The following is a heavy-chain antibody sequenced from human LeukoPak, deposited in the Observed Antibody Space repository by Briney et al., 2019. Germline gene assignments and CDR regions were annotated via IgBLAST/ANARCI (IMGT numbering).Heavy chain of an antibody. CDR3: ARLPDSSGYYYPFDY. CDR2: IYYGGST. V-gene: IGHV4-59*01. Sequence: SETLSLTCTVSGGSISSYYWSWIRQPPGKGLEWIGYIYYGGSTNYNTSLKSRVTISVDTSKNQFSLKLSSVTAADTAVYYCARLPDSSGYYYPFDYWGQGTLVTVSS. D-gene: IGHD3-22*01. CDR1: GGSISSYY. J-gene: IGHJ4*02.